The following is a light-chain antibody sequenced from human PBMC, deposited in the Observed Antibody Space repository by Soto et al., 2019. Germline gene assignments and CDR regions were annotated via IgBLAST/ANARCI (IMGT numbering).Light chain of an antibody. V-gene: IGKV1-39*01. CDR1: QSISSY. Sequence: DIQMTQAPSSLSESVGDRVTITCRASQSISSYLNWYQQKPGKAPKLLIYAASSLQSGVPSRFSGSGSGTDFTLTISSLQPEDFATYYCQQSYSTPWFTFGPGTKVDIK. CDR2: AAS. CDR3: QQSYSTPWFT. J-gene: IGKJ3*01.